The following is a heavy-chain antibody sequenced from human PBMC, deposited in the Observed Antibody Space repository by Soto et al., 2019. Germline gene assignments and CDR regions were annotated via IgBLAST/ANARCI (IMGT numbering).Heavy chain of an antibody. D-gene: IGHD1-26*01. CDR3: ARGEEYYFYYYGMVV. CDR2: ISSSSSYI. Sequence: GGSLRLPCAASGFTFSSYRMNWVRQAPGKGLEWVSSISSSSSYIYYADSVKGRFTISRDNAKNSLYLQMNSLRAEDTAVYYCARGEEYYFYYYGMVVWGQGTTVT. V-gene: IGHV3-21*01. CDR1: GFTFSSYR. J-gene: IGHJ6*02.